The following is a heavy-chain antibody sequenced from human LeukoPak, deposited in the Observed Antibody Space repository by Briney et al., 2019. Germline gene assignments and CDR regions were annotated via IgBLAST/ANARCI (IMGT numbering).Heavy chain of an antibody. CDR2: ISAYNGNT. D-gene: IGHD3-10*01. Sequence: ASVKVSCKASVYTFTSYGISWVRQAPGQGLEWMGWISAYNGNTNYAQKLQGRVTMTTDTSTSTAYMELRSLRSDDTAVYYCARDFPAYYYGSGSSFDYWGQGTLVTVSS. V-gene: IGHV1-18*01. J-gene: IGHJ4*02. CDR1: VYTFTSYG. CDR3: ARDFPAYYYGSGSSFDY.